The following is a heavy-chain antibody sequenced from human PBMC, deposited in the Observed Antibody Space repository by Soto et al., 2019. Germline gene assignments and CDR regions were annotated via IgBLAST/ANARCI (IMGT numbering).Heavy chain of an antibody. D-gene: IGHD5-18*01. J-gene: IGHJ6*02. CDR1: GYSSTSYW. Sequence: LGESLKISCKGSGYSSTSYWIGWVRQMPGKGLEWMGIIYPGDSDTRYSPSFQGQVTISADKSISTAYLQWSSLKASDTAMYYCARFMTAMASGRYYGMDVWGQGTTVTVS. CDR2: IYPGDSDT. CDR3: ARFMTAMASGRYYGMDV. V-gene: IGHV5-51*01.